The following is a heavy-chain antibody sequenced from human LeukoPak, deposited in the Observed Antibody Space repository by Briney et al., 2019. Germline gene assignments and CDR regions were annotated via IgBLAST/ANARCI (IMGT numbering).Heavy chain of an antibody. V-gene: IGHV4-61*02. D-gene: IGHD5/OR15-5a*01. CDR3: ARDVLSHPYYYMDG. J-gene: IGHJ6*03. Sequence: SETLSLTCTVSGGSLSSGRYYWSWIRQTAVKGLQWIGRIYISGSTNYSPSLKSRVTILLDTSNNQFSLNLSSVTAADTAVYYCARDVLSHPYYYMDGWGKGTTVTVSS. CDR1: GGSLSSGRYY. CDR2: IYISGST.